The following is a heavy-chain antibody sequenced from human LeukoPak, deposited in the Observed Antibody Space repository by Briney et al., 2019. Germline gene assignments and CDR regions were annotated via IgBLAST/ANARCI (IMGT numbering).Heavy chain of an antibody. J-gene: IGHJ5*02. V-gene: IGHV4-61*01. CDR1: GASVSSASC. Sequence: SETLSLTCTVSGASVSSASCWTWIRQPPGKGVEWIAHIYNGVNTNYNPSLKSRVTISVDTSKNQFSLRLNSVTAADTAVYYCARSRAFNSGAFDPWGQGSLFTVSS. D-gene: IGHD1-26*01. CDR3: ARSRAFNSGAFDP. CDR2: IYNGVNT.